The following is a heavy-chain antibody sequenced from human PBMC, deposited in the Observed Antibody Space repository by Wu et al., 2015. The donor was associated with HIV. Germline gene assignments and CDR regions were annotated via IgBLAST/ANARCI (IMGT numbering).Heavy chain of an antibody. V-gene: IGHV1-2*02. Sequence: QVHLVQSGAEVKKPGASANVSCKSSGFIFTSYYMYWVRQAPGQGLEWMGSINLNSGATNYAQKFQGRFTMTRDTSLDTAYMELTRLKFDDTAVYYCARSGLPLGCLQLCYLNYWGQGTLVTVSS. J-gene: IGHJ4*02. CDR2: INLNSGAT. CDR3: ARSGLPLGCLQLCYLNY. D-gene: IGHD5/OR15-5a*01. CDR1: GFIFTSYY.